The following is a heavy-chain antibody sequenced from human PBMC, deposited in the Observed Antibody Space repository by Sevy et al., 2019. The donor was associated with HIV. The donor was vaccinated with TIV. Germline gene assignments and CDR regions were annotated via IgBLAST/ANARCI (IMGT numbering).Heavy chain of an antibody. J-gene: IGHJ3*02. CDR3: ARAVPAKHDAFDI. CDR2: INPNSGGT. V-gene: IGHV1-2*02. D-gene: IGHD2-2*01. CDR1: GYTFTGYY. Sequence: ASVKVSCKASGYTFTGYYMHWVRQAPGQGLEWMGWINPNSGGTNYAQKFQGRVTMTRETSISTAYMELSRLRSDDTAVYYCARAVPAKHDAFDIWGQGTMVTVSS.